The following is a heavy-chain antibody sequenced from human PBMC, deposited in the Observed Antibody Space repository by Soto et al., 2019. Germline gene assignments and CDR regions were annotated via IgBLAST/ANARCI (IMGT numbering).Heavy chain of an antibody. CDR3: AIVSAFDFWSGHFVFGWFDS. CDR2: ISATGFSK. CDR1: GFTFDTHA. V-gene: IGHV3-23*01. J-gene: IGHJ5*01. D-gene: IGHD3-3*01. Sequence: GSLRLSCTASGFTFDTHAMAWVRQAPGKGLEWVTSISATGFSKYHADSVQGRLTISTDNSNNTVYLHMNTLRAEDTAVYYCAIVSAFDFWSGHFVFGWFDSWGQGTQVTVSS.